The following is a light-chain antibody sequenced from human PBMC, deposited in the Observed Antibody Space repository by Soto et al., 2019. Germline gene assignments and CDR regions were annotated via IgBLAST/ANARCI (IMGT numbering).Light chain of an antibody. CDR3: AAWDDSLNGPV. CDR1: SSNIGSNT. CDR2: SNN. V-gene: IGLV1-44*01. J-gene: IGLJ2*01. Sequence: QSVLTQPPSASGTPGQRVTISCSGSSSNIGSNTVNWYQQLPGTAPKLLIYSNNQRPSGLPDRFSGSKSGTSASLAISGRQSEDEADYYCAAWDDSLNGPVFGGGTKLTVL.